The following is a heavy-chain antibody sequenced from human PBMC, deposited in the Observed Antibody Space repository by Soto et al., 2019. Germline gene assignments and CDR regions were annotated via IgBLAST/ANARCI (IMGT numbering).Heavy chain of an antibody. V-gene: IGHV4-34*01. J-gene: IGHJ6*03. D-gene: IGHD2-8*01. CDR2: INHSGST. CDR3: ARGDRYCTNGVCYNPYSLDV. CDR1: GGSYSGYY. Sequence: SETLSLTCAVYGGSYSGYYWSWIRQPPGKGLEWIGEINHSGSTNYNPSLKSRVTISVDTSKNQFSLKLSSVTAADTAVYYCARGDRYCTNGVCYNPYSLDVWGKGTTVTVSS.